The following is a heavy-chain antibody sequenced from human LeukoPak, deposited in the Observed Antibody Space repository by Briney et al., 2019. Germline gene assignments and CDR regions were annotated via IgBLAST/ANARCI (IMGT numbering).Heavy chain of an antibody. Sequence: PGGSLRLSCAASGFTFSSYWMSWVRQAPGKGLEWVANIKQDGSEKYYVDSVKGRFTISRDNAKNSLYLQMNSLRAEDTAVYYCARGTDFWSGYPKYYYMDVWGKGTTVTVSS. CDR3: ARGTDFWSGYPKYYYMDV. D-gene: IGHD3-3*01. V-gene: IGHV3-7*01. J-gene: IGHJ6*03. CDR1: GFTFSSYW. CDR2: IKQDGSEK.